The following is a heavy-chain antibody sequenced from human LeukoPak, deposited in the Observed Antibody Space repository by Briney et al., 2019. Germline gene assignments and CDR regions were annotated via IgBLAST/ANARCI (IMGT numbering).Heavy chain of an antibody. Sequence: GSLRLSCAASGFTFSSYSMNWVRQAPGKGLEWVSGLSGSGATTYCADSVKGRFTISRDNSKNTLFLQMNSLRAEDTAVYYCAKEISYSSGWYDYWGQGTLVTVSS. CDR2: LSGSGATT. CDR1: GFTFSSYS. CDR3: AKEISYSSGWYDY. D-gene: IGHD6-19*01. J-gene: IGHJ4*02. V-gene: IGHV3-23*01.